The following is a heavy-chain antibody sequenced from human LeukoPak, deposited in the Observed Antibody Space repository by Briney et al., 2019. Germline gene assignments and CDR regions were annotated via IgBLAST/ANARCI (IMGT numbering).Heavy chain of an antibody. V-gene: IGHV4-39*07. CDR2: IYYSGFT. CDR3: ARKGLHITMVRGVIHSYYMDV. Sequence: SETLSLTCTVSGGSISSSSSYYCGWIRQPPGKGLEWIATIYYSGFTYYNPSLKSRVTISVDTSKNQFSLKLSSVTAADTAVYYCARKGLHITMVRGVIHSYYMDVWGKGTTVTVSS. J-gene: IGHJ6*03. D-gene: IGHD3-10*01. CDR1: GGSISSSSSYY.